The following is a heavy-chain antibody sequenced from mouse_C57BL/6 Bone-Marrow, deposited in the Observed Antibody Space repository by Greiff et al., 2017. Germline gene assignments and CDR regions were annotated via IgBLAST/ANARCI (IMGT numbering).Heavy chain of an antibody. CDR2: ISSGSSTI. D-gene: IGHD1-1*02. V-gene: IGHV5-17*01. Sequence: DVMLVESGGGLVKPGGSLKLSCAASGFTFSDYGMHWVRQAPEKGLEWVAYISSGSSTIYYADTVKGRFTISRDNAKNTLFLQMTSLRSEDTAMYYCAKYGLFAYWGQGTLVTVSA. CDR1: GFTFSDYG. CDR3: AKYGLFAY. J-gene: IGHJ3*01.